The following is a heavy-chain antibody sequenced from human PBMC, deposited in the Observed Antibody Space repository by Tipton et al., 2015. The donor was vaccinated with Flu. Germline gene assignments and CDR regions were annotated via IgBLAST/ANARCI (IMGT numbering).Heavy chain of an antibody. CDR3: ARGMNTGLVDV. CDR1: GFTFSDYA. J-gene: IGHJ6*02. CDR2: ISSDGDHT. V-gene: IGHV3-64*02. Sequence: GSLRLSCAASGFTFSDYAMHWVRQAPGKGLEYVSAISSDGDHTYYADSVKGRFTISRGNSKNTLYLQMGSLRTDDVAVYYCARGMNTGLVDVWGQGTTVTVSS. D-gene: IGHD1-14*01.